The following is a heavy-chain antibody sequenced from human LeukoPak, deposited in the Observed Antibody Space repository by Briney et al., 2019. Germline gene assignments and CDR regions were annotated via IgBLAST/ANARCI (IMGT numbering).Heavy chain of an antibody. CDR3: VGGFTVRRGALDF. V-gene: IGHV4-59*01. J-gene: IGHJ3*01. D-gene: IGHD4-17*01. CDR1: GAFMSSYY. CDR2: IYHSGST. Sequence: SETLSLTCTVSGAFMSSYYWNWVRQPPGKGLEWVGYIYHSGSTNYNPSLKSRVTISLDTTKNQFSLKLTSVTAADTALYYCVGGFTVRRGALDFWGQGTMVTVSS.